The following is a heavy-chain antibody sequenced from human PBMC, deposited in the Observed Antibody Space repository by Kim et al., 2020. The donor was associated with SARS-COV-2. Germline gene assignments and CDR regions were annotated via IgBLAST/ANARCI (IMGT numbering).Heavy chain of an antibody. V-gene: IGHV3-23*01. CDR3: AKDLNDKLLWFGDSPGGDAFDI. D-gene: IGHD3-10*01. CDR1: GFTFSSYA. J-gene: IGHJ3*02. Sequence: GGSLRLSCAASGFTFSSYAMSWVRQAPGKGLEWVSAISGSGGSTYYADSVKGRFTISRDNSKNTLYLQMNSLRAEDTAVYYCAKDLNDKLLWFGDSPGGDAFDIWGQGTMVTVSS. CDR2: ISGSGGST.